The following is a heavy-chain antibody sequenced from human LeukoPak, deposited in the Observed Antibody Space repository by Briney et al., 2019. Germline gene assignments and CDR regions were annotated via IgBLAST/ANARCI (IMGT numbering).Heavy chain of an antibody. V-gene: IGHV3-21*01. CDR1: GFAFSSYS. CDR2: ISSSSSYI. D-gene: IGHD5-18*01. Sequence: GGSLRLSCEASGFAFSSYSINWVRQAPGKGLEWISSISSSSSYIYYADSVKGRFTISRDNAKNSLYLQMNSLRAEDTAVYYCAIPAQTAMAYYFDYWGQGTLVTVSS. CDR3: AIPAQTAMAYYFDY. J-gene: IGHJ4*02.